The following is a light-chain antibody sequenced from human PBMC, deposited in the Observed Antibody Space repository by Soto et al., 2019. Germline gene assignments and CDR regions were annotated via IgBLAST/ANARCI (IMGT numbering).Light chain of an antibody. Sequence: DIQMTQSPSTLSASVGDRVTITCRASQGISNYLAWYQQKPGKVPKLLIYAASTLQSGVPSRFSGSGSGTEFILTISSLQPDDFATYYCQQYDSYSTFGQGTKVDIK. CDR3: QQYDSYST. CDR1: QGISNY. CDR2: AAS. V-gene: IGKV1-27*01. J-gene: IGKJ1*01.